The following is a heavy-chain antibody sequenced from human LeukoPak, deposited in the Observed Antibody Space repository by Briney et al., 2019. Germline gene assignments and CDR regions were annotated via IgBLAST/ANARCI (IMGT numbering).Heavy chain of an antibody. Sequence: PGRSLRLSCAASGFTFSSYAMSWVRQAPGKGLEWVSAISGSGGSTYYADSVKGRFTISRDNSKNTLYLQMNSLRAEDTAVYYCAKGEVVVVPTYYMDVWGKGTTVTVSS. D-gene: IGHD2-2*01. CDR3: AKGEVVVVPTYYMDV. J-gene: IGHJ6*03. V-gene: IGHV3-23*01. CDR1: GFTFSSYA. CDR2: ISGSGGST.